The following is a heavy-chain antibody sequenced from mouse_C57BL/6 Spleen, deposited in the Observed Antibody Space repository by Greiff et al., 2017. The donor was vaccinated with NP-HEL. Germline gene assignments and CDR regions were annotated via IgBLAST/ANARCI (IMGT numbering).Heavy chain of an antibody. CDR3: AIYYDYGYYAMDY. J-gene: IGHJ4*01. CDR1: GYTFTSYW. Sequence: VQLQQPGAELVKPGASVKVSCKASGYTFTSYWMHWVKQRPGQGLEWIGRIHPSDSDNNYNQKFKGKATLTVDKSSSTAYMQLSSLTSEDSAVYYCAIYYDYGYYAMDYWGQGTSVTVSS. CDR2: IHPSDSDN. V-gene: IGHV1-74*01. D-gene: IGHD2-4*01.